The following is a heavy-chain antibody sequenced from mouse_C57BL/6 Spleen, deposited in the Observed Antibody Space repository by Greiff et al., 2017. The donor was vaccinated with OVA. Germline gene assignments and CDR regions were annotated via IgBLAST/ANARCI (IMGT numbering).Heavy chain of an antibody. V-gene: IGHV5-4*01. CDR3: ARDATTVVATDWFAY. CDR1: GFTFSSYA. CDR2: ISDGGSYT. J-gene: IGHJ3*01. Sequence: EVKLVESGGGLVKPGGSLKLSCAASGFTFSSYAMSWVRQTPEKRLEWVATISDGGSYTYYPDNVKGRFTISRDNAKNNLYLQMSHLKSEDTAMYYCARDATTVVATDWFAYWGQGTLVTVSA. D-gene: IGHD1-1*01.